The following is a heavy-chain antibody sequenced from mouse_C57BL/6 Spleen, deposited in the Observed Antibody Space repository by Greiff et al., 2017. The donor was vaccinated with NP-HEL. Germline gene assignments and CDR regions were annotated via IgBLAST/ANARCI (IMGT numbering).Heavy chain of an antibody. CDR1: GYAFSSYW. V-gene: IGHV1-80*01. D-gene: IGHD2-4*01. CDR2: IYTGDGDT. CDR3: ARGYDYDGEFAD. Sequence: QVQLQQSGAELVKPGASVKISCKASGYAFSSYWMNWVKQRPGKGLEWIGQIYTGDGDTNYNGKFKGKATLTADKSSSTAYMQLSSLTSEDSAVYLCARGYDYDGEFADWGQGTLVTVSA. J-gene: IGHJ3*01.